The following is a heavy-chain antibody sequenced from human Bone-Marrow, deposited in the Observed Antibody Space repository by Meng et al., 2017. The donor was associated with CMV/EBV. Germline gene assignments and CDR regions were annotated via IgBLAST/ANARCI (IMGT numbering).Heavy chain of an antibody. CDR1: GFTFSSYW. J-gene: IGHJ6*02. Sequence: GRSLRLSCAASGFTFSSYWMSWVRQAPGKGLEWVANIKQDGSEKYYVDSVKGRFTISRDNAKNSLYLQMNSLRAEDTAVYYCARGDFPGTYYDFWSGYYNRGNYYYGMDVWGQGPMVTCSS. CDR3: ARGDFPGTYYDFWSGYYNRGNYYYGMDV. D-gene: IGHD3-3*01. V-gene: IGHV3-7*01. CDR2: IKQDGSEK.